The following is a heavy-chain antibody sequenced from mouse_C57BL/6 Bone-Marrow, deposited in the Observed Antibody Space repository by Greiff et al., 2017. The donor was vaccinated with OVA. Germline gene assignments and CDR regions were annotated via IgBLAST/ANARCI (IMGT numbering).Heavy chain of an antibody. Sequence: EVQLVESGPGLVKPSQSLSLTCSVTGYSITSGYYWNWIRQFPGNKLEWMGYISYDGSNNYNPSLKNRISITRDTSKNQFFLKLNSVTTEDTATYYCARAYDSLFAYWGQGTLVTVSA. V-gene: IGHV3-6*01. CDR3: ARAYDSLFAY. CDR2: ISYDGSN. D-gene: IGHD2-4*01. CDR1: GYSITSGYY. J-gene: IGHJ3*01.